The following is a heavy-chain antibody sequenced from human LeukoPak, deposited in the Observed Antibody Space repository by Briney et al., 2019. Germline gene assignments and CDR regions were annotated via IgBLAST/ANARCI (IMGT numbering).Heavy chain of an antibody. Sequence: GGSLRLSCAASGFTFSSYMNWVRQAPGKGLEWVSSISSTSSYIYYADSVKGRFTISRDNAKNSLFLQLNSLRAEDTAVYYCASSIPYSGSHTVDYWGQGTLVTVSS. CDR2: ISSTSSYI. J-gene: IGHJ4*02. V-gene: IGHV3-21*01. D-gene: IGHD1-26*01. CDR1: GFTFSSY. CDR3: ASSIPYSGSHTVDY.